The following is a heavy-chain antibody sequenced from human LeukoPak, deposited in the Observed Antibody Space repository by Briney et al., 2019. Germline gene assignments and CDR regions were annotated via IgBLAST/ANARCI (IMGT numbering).Heavy chain of an antibody. CDR2: INPNSGGT. J-gene: IGHJ4*02. D-gene: IGHD1-14*01. V-gene: IGHV1-2*02. CDR3: ARIGYNHYFDS. CDR1: GYTFTDYY. Sequence: ASVKVSCTASGYTFTDYYLHWVRQAPGQGLEWMGWINPNSGGTNYAQTFQRRVTMTRDTSITTAYLELSRLRSDDTAVYYCARIGYNHYFDSWGQGTLVTVSS.